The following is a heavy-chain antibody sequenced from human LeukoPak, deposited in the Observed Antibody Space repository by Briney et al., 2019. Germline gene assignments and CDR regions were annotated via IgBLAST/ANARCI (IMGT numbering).Heavy chain of an antibody. CDR1: GFTFSNYG. CDR2: IWYDGSSK. Sequence: GGSLRLSCAASGFTFSNYGMHWVRQAPGKGLEWVAVIWYDGSSKYYADSVKGRFTISRDNSNNTLYLQMNSLRAEDTAMYYCAREGRFLEWLPLRYGMDVWGQGTTVTVSS. D-gene: IGHD3-3*01. J-gene: IGHJ6*02. V-gene: IGHV3-33*01. CDR3: AREGRFLEWLPLRYGMDV.